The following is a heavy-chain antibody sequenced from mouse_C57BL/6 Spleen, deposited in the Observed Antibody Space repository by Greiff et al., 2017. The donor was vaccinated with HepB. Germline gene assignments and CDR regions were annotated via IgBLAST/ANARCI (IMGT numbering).Heavy chain of an antibody. J-gene: IGHJ4*01. CDR3: ALYSNDSDYAMDD. Sequence: QVQLQQPGAELVRPGTSVKLSCKASGYTLTSYWMHWVKQRPGQGLEWMGVIDPSDSYTNYNQKFKGKATWTVDTSSSTAYIQLSSLTSEDSAVYYCALYSNDSDYAMDDWGQGTSVTVSS. CDR2: IDPSDSYT. CDR1: GYTLTSYW. D-gene: IGHD2-12*01. V-gene: IGHV1-59*01.